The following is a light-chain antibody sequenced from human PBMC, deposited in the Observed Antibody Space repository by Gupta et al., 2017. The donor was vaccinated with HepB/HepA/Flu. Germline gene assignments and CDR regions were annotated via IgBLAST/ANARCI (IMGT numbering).Light chain of an antibody. CDR1: ISDVGGYNY. CDR3: SSYTSTSTNV. J-gene: IGLJ1*01. Sequence: QSALTQPASVSGSPGQSITISCTGTISDVGGYNYVSWYQQHPGKAPKLVIYDVSNRPSGVSNRFSGSKSGNTASLTISGLQAEDEADYYCSSYTSTSTNVFGTGNKVTVL. V-gene: IGLV2-14*03. CDR2: DVS.